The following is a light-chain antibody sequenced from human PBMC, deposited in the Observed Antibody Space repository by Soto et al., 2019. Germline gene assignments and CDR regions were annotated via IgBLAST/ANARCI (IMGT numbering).Light chain of an antibody. CDR3: QQYNNWPGT. Sequence: DILMTQSPATLSLSPGGRATLSCRASQSVSSNLAWYQRKPGQAPRLLIQRASTRATGIPARFSGSGSGTEFTLTISSLQFEDFAVYFCQQYNNWPGTFGQGTKVDIK. CDR1: QSVSSN. V-gene: IGKV3-15*01. J-gene: IGKJ1*01. CDR2: RAS.